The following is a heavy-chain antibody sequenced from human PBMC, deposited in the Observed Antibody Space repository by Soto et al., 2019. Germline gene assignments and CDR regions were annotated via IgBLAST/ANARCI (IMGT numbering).Heavy chain of an antibody. CDR1: GFTFRNYG. CDR2: IWYDGSNK. V-gene: IGHV3-33*01. Sequence: QVQLVESGGGVVQPGRSLRLSCAASGFTFRNYGMHWVRQAPGKGLEWMAVIWYDGSNKYYADSVKVRFTISRGNSKKTLYLQMNSLRDEDTAVYYCTRGRDGYNPDYWGQGTLVTVSS. J-gene: IGHJ4*02. D-gene: IGHD5-12*01. CDR3: TRGRDGYNPDY.